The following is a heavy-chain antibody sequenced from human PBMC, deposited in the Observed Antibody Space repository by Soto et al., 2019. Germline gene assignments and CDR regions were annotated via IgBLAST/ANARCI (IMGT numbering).Heavy chain of an antibody. Sequence: QVQLVESGGGVVQPGRSLRLSCAASGFTFSSYGMHWVRQAPGKGLEWVAVISYDGSNKYYADSVKGRFTISRDNSKNTLYLQMNSLRAEDTAVYYCAKDRIVGATLTYYFDYWGQGTLVTVSS. J-gene: IGHJ4*02. CDR3: AKDRIVGATLTYYFDY. D-gene: IGHD1-26*01. CDR1: GFTFSSYG. V-gene: IGHV3-30*18. CDR2: ISYDGSNK.